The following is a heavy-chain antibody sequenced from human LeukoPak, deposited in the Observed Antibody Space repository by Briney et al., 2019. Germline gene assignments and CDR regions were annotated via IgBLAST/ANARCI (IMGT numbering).Heavy chain of an antibody. J-gene: IGHJ4*02. V-gene: IGHV1-8*02. CDR1: GYTFTGYY. D-gene: IGHD3-22*01. CDR3: ARGQKNYYDSSGYTY. CDR2: MNPNSGNT. Sequence: ASVKVSCKASGYTFTGYYMHWVRQATGQGLEWMGWMNPNSGNTGYAQKFQGRVTMTRNTSISTAYMELSSLRSEDTAVYYCARGQKNYYDSSGYTYWGQGTLVTVSS.